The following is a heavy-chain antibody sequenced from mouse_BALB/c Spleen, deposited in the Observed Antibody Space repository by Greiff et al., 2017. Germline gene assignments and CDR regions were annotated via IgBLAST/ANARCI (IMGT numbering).Heavy chain of an antibody. V-gene: IGHV1-7*01. CDR3: ARAGSPLFAY. CDR1: GYTFTSYW. Sequence: QVQLQQSGAELAKPGASVKMSCKASGYTFTSYWMHWVKQRPGQGLEWIGYINPSTGYTEYNQKFKDKATLTADKSSSTAYMQLSSLTSEDSAVYYCARAGSPLFAYWGQGTLVTVSA. CDR2: INPSTGYT. J-gene: IGHJ3*01. D-gene: IGHD1-1*01.